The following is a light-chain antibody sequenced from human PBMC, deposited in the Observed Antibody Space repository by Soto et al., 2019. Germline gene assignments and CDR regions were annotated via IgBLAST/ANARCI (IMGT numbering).Light chain of an antibody. J-gene: IGKJ2*01. CDR2: LAS. Sequence: DIVMTQSPLSLPVSPGEPASISCRSSQSLLHRNGYSSLDWYLQKPGQSPRLLIYLASTRASGVPDKFSASGSGTVFPLKISRVEAEDVGIYYWMQAIQTPYSFGQGTKLEI. CDR1: QSLLHRNGYSS. CDR3: MQAIQTPYS. V-gene: IGKV2-28*01.